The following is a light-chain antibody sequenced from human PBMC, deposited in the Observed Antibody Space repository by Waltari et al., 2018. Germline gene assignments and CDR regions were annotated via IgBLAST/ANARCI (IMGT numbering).Light chain of an antibody. J-gene: IGLJ3*02. CDR3: QSYDTSLSVV. V-gene: IGLV1-40*01. CDR2: GSI. Sequence: QSVLTQPPSVSGAPGQRVTISCTGSGSNIRAGYEVHWYHQVPRTAPHLPIYGSISRPLGVPDRFFGSTSGTSASLTITGLQVEDEGDYYCQSYDTSLSVVFGGGTKLTVL. CDR1: GSNIRAGYE.